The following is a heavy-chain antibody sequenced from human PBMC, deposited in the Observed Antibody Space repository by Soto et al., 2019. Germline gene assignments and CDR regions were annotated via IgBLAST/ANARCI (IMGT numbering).Heavy chain of an antibody. CDR1: GFTFSSYS. D-gene: IGHD3-3*01. V-gene: IGHV3-48*02. J-gene: IGHJ6*02. CDR3: ARVQLNQGITIFGVVPLDYYGMDV. CDR2: ISSSSSTI. Sequence: GGSLRLSCAASGFTFSSYSMNWVRQAPGKGLEWVSYISSSSSTIYYADSVKGRFTISRDNAKNSLYLQMNSLRDEDTAVYYCARVQLNQGITIFGVVPLDYYGMDVWGQGTTVTVSS.